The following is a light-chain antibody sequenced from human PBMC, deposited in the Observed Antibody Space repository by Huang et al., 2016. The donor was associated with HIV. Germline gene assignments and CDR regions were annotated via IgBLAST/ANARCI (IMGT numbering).Light chain of an antibody. J-gene: IGKJ1*01. CDR3: QQFYLPPVT. Sequence: DIQMTQSPSSLSASVGDRVTITCRASQGITNSVAWYQQKPGKAPKLLVYATSKLESGVPSRFSGGGSGTDYTLTITSLQPEDFATYYCQQFYLPPVTFGQGTKVEIK. V-gene: IGKV1-NL1*01. CDR1: QGITNS. CDR2: ATS.